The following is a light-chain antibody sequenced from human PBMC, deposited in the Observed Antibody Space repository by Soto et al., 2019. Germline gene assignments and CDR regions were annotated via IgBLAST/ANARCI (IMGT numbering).Light chain of an antibody. CDR2: AAS. J-gene: IGKJ1*01. CDR1: QRVNMN. Sequence: ETVLTQSPVTLSVSPGETATLFCWARQRVNMNWAWYQEKPGQAPRPLIYAASTRATGIPARFSGSGAGTEFTLTISSLQSEDSAICYCQQYNNWPSFGQGTKVEIK. V-gene: IGKV3-15*01. CDR3: QQYNNWPS.